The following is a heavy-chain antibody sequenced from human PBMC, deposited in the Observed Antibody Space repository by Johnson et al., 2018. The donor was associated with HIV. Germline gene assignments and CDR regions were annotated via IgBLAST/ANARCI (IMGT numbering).Heavy chain of an antibody. CDR3: AKVWYYYGSGSAFDI. CDR1: GFSFSDYG. V-gene: IGHV3-30*18. J-gene: IGHJ3*02. CDR2: ISYDGDDK. D-gene: IGHD3-10*01. Sequence: QVRLVESGGDVVQPGGSLRLSCAASGFSFSDYGIHWVRQAPGKGLEWVAVISYDGDDKHYADSVKGRFTISRDNSKNTLYLQMNSLRAEDTAVYYCAKVWYYYGSGSAFDIWGQGTMVTVSS.